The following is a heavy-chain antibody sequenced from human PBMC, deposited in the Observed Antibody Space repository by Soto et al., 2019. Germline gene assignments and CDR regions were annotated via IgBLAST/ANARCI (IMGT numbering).Heavy chain of an antibody. CDR1: GFTFSSYG. Sequence: GGSLRLSCAASGFTFSSYGMHWVRQAPGKGLEWVAVIWYDGSNKYYADSVKGRFTISRDNSKNTLYLQMNSLRAEDTAVYYCAREGTPYSNYYYYYGMDVWGQGTTVTVSS. V-gene: IGHV3-33*01. CDR2: IWYDGSNK. D-gene: IGHD4-4*01. J-gene: IGHJ6*02. CDR3: AREGTPYSNYYYYYGMDV.